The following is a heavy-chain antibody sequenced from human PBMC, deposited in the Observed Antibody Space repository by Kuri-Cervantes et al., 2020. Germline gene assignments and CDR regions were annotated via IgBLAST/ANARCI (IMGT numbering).Heavy chain of an antibody. CDR2: ISTSGTTM. J-gene: IGHJ3*02. V-gene: IGHV3-11*04. CDR1: GFTFSDYY. Sequence: GESLKISCAASGFTFSDYYMSWIRQAPGKGLEWVSYISTSGTTMYHANSLKGRFTISRDNAKNSLYLQMNSLRAEDTAVYYCARGVPWFGAAFDIWGQGTMVTVSS. D-gene: IGHD3-10*01. CDR3: ARGVPWFGAAFDI.